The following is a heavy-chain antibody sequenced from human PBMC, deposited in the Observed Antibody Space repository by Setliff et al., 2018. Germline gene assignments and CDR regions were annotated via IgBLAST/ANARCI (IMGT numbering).Heavy chain of an antibody. Sequence: SETLSLTCAVSGSSIISDYYWVWIRQPPGRGLEWIGSIFQSGNTYYNPSLKSRVTISVDTSKNQFSLKVNSVTAADTAVYYCARFEAAGNWYYYYMDVWGKGTTVTVSS. CDR1: GSSIISDYY. V-gene: IGHV4-38-2*01. J-gene: IGHJ6*03. CDR3: ARFEAAGNWYYYYMDV. CDR2: IFQSGNT. D-gene: IGHD6-13*01.